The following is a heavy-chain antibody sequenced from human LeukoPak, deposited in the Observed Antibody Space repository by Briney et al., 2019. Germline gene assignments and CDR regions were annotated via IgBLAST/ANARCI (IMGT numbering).Heavy chain of an antibody. CDR2: ISSSSSYI. J-gene: IGHJ4*02. CDR1: GSTFSSYS. CDR3: AKAFQDIVATAFFDY. D-gene: IGHD5-12*01. V-gene: IGHV3-21*04. Sequence: PGGSLRLSCAASGSTFSSYSMNWVRQAPGKGLEWVSSISSSSSYIYYADSVKGRFTISRDNAKNSLYLQMNSLRAEDTAVYYCAKAFQDIVATAFFDYWGQGTLVTVSS.